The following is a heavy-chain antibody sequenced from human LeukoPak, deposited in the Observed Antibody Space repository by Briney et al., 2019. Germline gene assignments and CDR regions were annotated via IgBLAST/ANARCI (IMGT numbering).Heavy chain of an antibody. V-gene: IGHV4-39*01. CDR2: IHHGGTT. Sequence: PSETLSLTCTVSGGFISNSIYFWGWIRQPPGKGLEWIGNIHHGGTTYYKPSLESRVTMSVDTSKNQFSLKLSSVTAADTAVYYCASCLAAAGRVSFDYWGQGTLVTVSS. D-gene: IGHD6-13*01. CDR1: GGFISNSIYF. CDR3: ASCLAAAGRVSFDY. J-gene: IGHJ4*02.